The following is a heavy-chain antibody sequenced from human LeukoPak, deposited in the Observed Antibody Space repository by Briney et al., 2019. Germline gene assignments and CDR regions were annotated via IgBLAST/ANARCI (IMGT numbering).Heavy chain of an antibody. CDR2: ISAYNGNT. Sequence: ASVKVSCKASSYTFTSYGISWVRQAPGQGLEWMGWISAYNGNTNYAQKLQGRVTMTNDTSTSTAYMELRSLRSDDTAVYYCARDSSLYTFDYWGQGTLVPVSS. V-gene: IGHV1-18*01. J-gene: IGHJ4*02. D-gene: IGHD3-16*01. CDR1: SYTFTSYG. CDR3: ARDSSLYTFDY.